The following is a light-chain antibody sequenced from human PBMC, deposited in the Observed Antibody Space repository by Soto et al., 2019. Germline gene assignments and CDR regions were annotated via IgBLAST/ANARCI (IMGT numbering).Light chain of an antibody. J-gene: IGLJ3*02. CDR3: SSHAGINNVV. CDR1: SSDVGGYNY. Sequence: QSALTQPPSASGSSGQSVTIFCTGTSSDVGGYNYVSWYQQHPGKAPKLMIYEVTKRPSGVPDRFSGSKSVNTASLTVSGLQAEDEADYYCSSHAGINNVVFGGGTKVTVL. V-gene: IGLV2-8*01. CDR2: EVT.